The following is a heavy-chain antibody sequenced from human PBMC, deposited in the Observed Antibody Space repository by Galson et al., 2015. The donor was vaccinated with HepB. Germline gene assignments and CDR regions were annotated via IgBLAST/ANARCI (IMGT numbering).Heavy chain of an antibody. J-gene: IGHJ4*02. CDR1: GGTFSSYT. Sequence: SVKVSCKASGGTFSSYTISWVRQAPGQGLEWMGRIIRILGIANYAQKFQGRVTITADKSTSTAYMELSSLRSEDTAVYYCARDQNDSSGYYFHWGQGTLVPVSS. CDR3: ARDQNDSSGYYFH. V-gene: IGHV1-69*04. D-gene: IGHD3-22*01. CDR2: IIRILGIA.